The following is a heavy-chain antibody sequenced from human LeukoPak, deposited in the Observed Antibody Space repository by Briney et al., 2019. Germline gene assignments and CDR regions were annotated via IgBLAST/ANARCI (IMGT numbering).Heavy chain of an antibody. D-gene: IGHD3-10*01. CDR2: ISGTGYNT. J-gene: IGHJ4*02. CDR3: AKHVSGSLFYFDY. CDR1: GFTFRNCA. Sequence: HPGESLKISCAASGFTFRNCAMSWVRQAPGKGLEWVSGISGTGYNTYYADSVKGRFTISRDNSKNTLYLQMNSLGAEDTAVYYCAKHVSGSLFYFDYWGQRTLVTVSS. V-gene: IGHV3-23*01.